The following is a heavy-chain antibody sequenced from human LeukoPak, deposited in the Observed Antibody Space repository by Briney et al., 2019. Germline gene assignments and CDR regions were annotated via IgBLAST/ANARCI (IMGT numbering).Heavy chain of an antibody. Sequence: GGSLRLSCAASGFTFSSYAMTWVRQAPGKGLEWVSAISGSGGSTYYADSVKGRFTISRDNSKNTLYLQMNSLRAEDTAVYYCAKIRGPLWFGESSDYWGQGTLVTVSS. D-gene: IGHD3-10*01. V-gene: IGHV3-23*01. J-gene: IGHJ4*02. CDR2: ISGSGGST. CDR1: GFTFSSYA. CDR3: AKIRGPLWFGESSDY.